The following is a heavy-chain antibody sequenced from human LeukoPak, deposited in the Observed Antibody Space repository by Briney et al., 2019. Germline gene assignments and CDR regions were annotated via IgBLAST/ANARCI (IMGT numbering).Heavy chain of an antibody. J-gene: IGHJ5*02. CDR2: ISAYNGNT. V-gene: IGHV1-18*01. CDR3: ARDRAPDIVAVPAAILFDP. D-gene: IGHD2-2*01. Sequence: ASVKVSCKASGYTFTSYGISWVRQAPGQGLEWMGWISAYNGNTNYAQKLQGRVTMTTDTSTSTAYMELRSLRSDDTAVYYCARDRAPDIVAVPAAILFDPWGQGTLVTVSS. CDR1: GYTFTSYG.